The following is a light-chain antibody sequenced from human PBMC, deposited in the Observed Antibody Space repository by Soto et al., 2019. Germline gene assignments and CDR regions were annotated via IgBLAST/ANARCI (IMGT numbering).Light chain of an antibody. CDR1: QGISSF. CDR2: AAS. J-gene: IGKJ4*01. CDR3: QQVESYPST. Sequence: IQLTQTPSSLSASVGDRVTITCRASQGISSFLAWYQQKPGKAPKLLIYAASSLQSGVPSRFSGSGFGTDFTLTITSLQPEDFATYYCQQVESYPSTFGGVTKVEMK. V-gene: IGKV1-9*01.